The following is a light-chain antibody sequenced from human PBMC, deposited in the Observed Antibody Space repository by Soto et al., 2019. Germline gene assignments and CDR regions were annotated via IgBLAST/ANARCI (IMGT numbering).Light chain of an antibody. J-gene: IGKJ4*01. CDR2: WAS. CDR3: QQYFSSPLT. Sequence: DIVLTQSPDSVAVSLGERATINCKSSQSVLFSINQKNYLAWYHQKPGQPPKLLIYWASIRESGVPTRFSGSGSGTNFTLTISSLQAEDVAVYYCQQYFSSPLTFGGGTKVEIK. V-gene: IGKV4-1*01. CDR1: QSVLFSINQKNY.